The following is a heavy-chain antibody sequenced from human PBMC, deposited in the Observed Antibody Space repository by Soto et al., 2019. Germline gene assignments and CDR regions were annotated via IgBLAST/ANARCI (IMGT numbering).Heavy chain of an antibody. V-gene: IGHV1-69*08. CDR3: AREQGGYSYGTDWFNP. CDR2: IIPILGIA. J-gene: IGHJ5*02. CDR1: GGTFSSYT. D-gene: IGHD5-18*01. Sequence: QVQLVQSGAEVKKPGSSVKVSRKASGGTFSSYTISWVRQAPGQGLEWMGRIIPILGIANYAQKFQGRVTITADKSTSTAYMELSSLRSEDTAVYYCAREQGGYSYGTDWFNPWGQGTLVTVSS.